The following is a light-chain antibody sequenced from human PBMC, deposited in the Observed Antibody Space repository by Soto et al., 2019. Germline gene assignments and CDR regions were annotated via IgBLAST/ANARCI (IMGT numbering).Light chain of an antibody. V-gene: IGKV1-39*01. CDR2: DAS. CDR1: QTIASH. J-gene: IGKJ3*01. Sequence: DIQMAQSPSSLSASVGDRVTITCRASQTIASHLTWYQQKPGEAPKVLISDASTLQSGAPSRFSGSGSGTDFTLTISGLQREDFAPYCGQQGYSPPFTFGPGTKVDVK. CDR3: QQGYSPPFT.